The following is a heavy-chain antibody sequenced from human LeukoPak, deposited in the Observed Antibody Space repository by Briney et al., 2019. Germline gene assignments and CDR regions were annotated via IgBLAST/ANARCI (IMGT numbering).Heavy chain of an antibody. CDR1: GFTVSSNY. CDR3: ARDAAQYYGMAV. V-gene: IGHV3-53*01. J-gene: IGHJ6*04. Sequence: GGSLRLSCAASGFTVSSNYMSWVRQAPGKGLEWVSVIYSGGSTYYADSVKGRFTISRDNSKNTLYLQMNSLRAEDTAVYYCARDAAQYYGMAVWGKGTTVTVSS. CDR2: IYSGGST.